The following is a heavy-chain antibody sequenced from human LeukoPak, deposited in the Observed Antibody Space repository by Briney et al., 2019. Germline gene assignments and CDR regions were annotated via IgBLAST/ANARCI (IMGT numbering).Heavy chain of an antibody. Sequence: SVKVSCKASGGTFSSYAISWVRQAPGQGLEWMGRIIPILGIANYAQKFQGRVTITADKSTSTAYMELSSLRSEDTAVYYCARDSPSPFPPSYYYYYGMDVWGQGTTVTVSS. D-gene: IGHD3-16*01. CDR2: IIPILGIA. V-gene: IGHV1-69*04. J-gene: IGHJ6*02. CDR1: GGTFSSYA. CDR3: ARDSPSPFPPSYYYYYGMDV.